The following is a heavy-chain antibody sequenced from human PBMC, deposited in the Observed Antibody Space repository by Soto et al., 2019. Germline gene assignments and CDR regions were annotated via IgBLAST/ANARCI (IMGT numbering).Heavy chain of an antibody. CDR1: GFTFSPFW. J-gene: IGHJ4*02. CDR3: RRGDRNFDY. CDR2: INSDGNST. Sequence: GGSLRLSCAASGFTFSPFWMHWVRQVPGKGPVWVSRINSDGNSTSYADSVKGRFTISRDNAKNTLYLQMNSLRAEDTAVYYCRRGDRNFDYWGQGTLVTVSS. D-gene: IGHD3-22*01. V-gene: IGHV3-74*01.